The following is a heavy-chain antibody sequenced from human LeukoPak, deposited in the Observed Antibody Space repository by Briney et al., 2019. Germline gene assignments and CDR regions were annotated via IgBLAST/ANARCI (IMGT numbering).Heavy chain of an antibody. CDR3: ARVNYGSGSVGAFDI. Sequence: PSETLSLTCTVSGGSISSYYWSWIRQPPGKGLEWSGYVFYSGSTNYNPSLKSRVTISVDTSKNQFSLKLSSVTAADTAVYYCARVNYGSGSVGAFDIWGQGTMVTVSS. J-gene: IGHJ3*02. CDR2: VFYSGST. D-gene: IGHD3-10*01. V-gene: IGHV4-59*01. CDR1: GGSISSYY.